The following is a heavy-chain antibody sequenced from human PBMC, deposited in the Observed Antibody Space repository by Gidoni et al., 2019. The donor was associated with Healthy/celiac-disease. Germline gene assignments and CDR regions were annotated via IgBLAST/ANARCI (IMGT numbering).Heavy chain of an antibody. CDR2: IYYSGNT. J-gene: IGHJ4*02. D-gene: IGHD2-15*01. CDR1: GGSISSRRYY. Sequence: QLQLQASGPRLVKPSETLSLTCTVSGGSISSRRYYWGWIRQPPGKGLEWIGSIYYSGNTYYNPSLKSRVTISVDTSKNQFSLKLSSVTAADTAVYYCARRVGYCSGGKCYSSLGYFDSWGQGTLVTVSS. CDR3: ARRVGYCSGGKCYSSLGYFDS. V-gene: IGHV4-39*01.